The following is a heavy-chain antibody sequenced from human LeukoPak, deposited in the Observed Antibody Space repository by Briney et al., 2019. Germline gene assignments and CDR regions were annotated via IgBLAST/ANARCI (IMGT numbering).Heavy chain of an antibody. J-gene: IGHJ6*02. V-gene: IGHV3-21*01. D-gene: IGHD1-26*01. CDR3: AKDIIGGATTRYYYYGMDV. Sequence: GSLRLSCAASGFTFSSYSINWVRQAPGKGLEWVSSISSSGSYIYQADSVKGRFTISRDNAKNSLYLQMNSLRAEDTAVYYCAKDIIGGATTRYYYYGMDVWGQGTTVTVSS. CDR1: GFTFSSYS. CDR2: ISSSGSYI.